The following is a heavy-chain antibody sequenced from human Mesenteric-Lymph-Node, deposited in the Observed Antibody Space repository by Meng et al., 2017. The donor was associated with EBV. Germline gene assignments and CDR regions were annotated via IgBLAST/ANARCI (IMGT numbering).Heavy chain of an antibody. J-gene: IGHJ4*02. CDR1: GGSFSGYY. CDR2: INHSGST. V-gene: IGHV4-34*01. CDR3: ARGEKGPIDY. Sequence: QVQLKPWGAGPLKPSETLSLTCAVYGGSFSGYYWSWIRQPPGKGLEWIGEINHSGSTNYNPSLKSRVTISVDTSKNQFSLKLSSVTAADTAVYYCARGEKGPIDYWGQGTLVTVSS.